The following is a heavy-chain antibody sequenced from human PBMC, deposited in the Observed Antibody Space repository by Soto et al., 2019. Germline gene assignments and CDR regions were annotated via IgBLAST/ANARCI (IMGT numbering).Heavy chain of an antibody. D-gene: IGHD3-10*01. V-gene: IGHV4-38-2*01. Sequence: SETLSLTCAVSGYSISSGYYWGWTRQSPGKGLEWIGSIYHRGSTYYNPSLKSRVTISLDTSKNQFSLRLTSVTAADTAVYYCVRGGDTMVRGVIIFYYYGMDVWGQGTTVTVSS. J-gene: IGHJ6*02. CDR1: GYSISSGYY. CDR2: IYHRGST. CDR3: VRGGDTMVRGVIIFYYYGMDV.